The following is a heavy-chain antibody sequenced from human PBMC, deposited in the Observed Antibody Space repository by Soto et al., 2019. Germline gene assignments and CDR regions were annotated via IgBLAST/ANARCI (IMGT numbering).Heavy chain of an antibody. Sequence: EVQLVESGGGLVQPGGSLRLSCAASGFTFSSYEMNWVRQAPGKGLEWVSYISSSGSTIYYADSVKGRFTISRDKAKNSLYLQMNSLRAEDTAVYYCARVNIVLLWFGDQNDYWGQGTLVTVSS. CDR2: ISSSGSTI. CDR1: GFTFSSYE. J-gene: IGHJ4*02. V-gene: IGHV3-48*03. D-gene: IGHD3-10*01. CDR3: ARVNIVLLWFGDQNDY.